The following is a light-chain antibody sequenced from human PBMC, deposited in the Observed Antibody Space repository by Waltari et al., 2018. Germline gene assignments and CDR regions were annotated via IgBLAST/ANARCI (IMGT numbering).Light chain of an antibody. CDR1: QSRSRY. J-gene: IGKJ1*01. CDR3: QNHERLPAM. Sequence: EIVLTQSPGTLSSSTGVRSTLSCRASQSRSRYLAGYQQKPGHAPRLLIYAASSRATGIPDRFSGSGSGTDFSLTISRLEPEDFAVYYCQNHERLPAMFGQGTKVEIK. V-gene: IGKV3-20*01. CDR2: AAS.